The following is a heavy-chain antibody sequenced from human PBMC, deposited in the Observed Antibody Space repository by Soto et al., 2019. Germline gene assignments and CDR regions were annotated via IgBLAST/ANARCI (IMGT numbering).Heavy chain of an antibody. CDR2: ISAYNGNT. Sequence: ASVKFSCKASGYTFSSYGISWVRQAPGQGLEWMGWISAYNGNTNYAQKLQGRVTMTTDTSTSTAYMELRSLRSDDTAVYYCARGLGSSSSAFSVYWGQGTLVTVSS. J-gene: IGHJ4*02. CDR1: GYTFSSYG. CDR3: ARGLGSSSSAFSVY. D-gene: IGHD6-6*01. V-gene: IGHV1-18*04.